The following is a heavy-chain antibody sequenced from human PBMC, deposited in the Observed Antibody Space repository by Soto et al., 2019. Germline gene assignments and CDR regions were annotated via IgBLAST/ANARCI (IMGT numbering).Heavy chain of an antibody. D-gene: IGHD2-2*01. Sequence: SETLSLTCTVSGGSISSSSYYWGWIRQPPGKGLEWIGSIYYSGSTYYNPSLKSRVTISVDTSKNQFSLKLSSVTAADTAVYYCARVLSDIVVVPAAMGLNWFASWGQGTLVTVSS. V-gene: IGHV4-39*01. CDR1: GGSISSSSYY. CDR3: ARVLSDIVVVPAAMGLNWFAS. CDR2: IYYSGST. J-gene: IGHJ5*01.